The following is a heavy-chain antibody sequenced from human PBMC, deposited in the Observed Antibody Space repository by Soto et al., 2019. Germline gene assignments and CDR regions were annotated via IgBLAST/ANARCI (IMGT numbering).Heavy chain of an antibody. J-gene: IGHJ5*02. Sequence: ASVKVSCKASGYTFTSYGISWVRQAPGQGLEWMGWISAYNGNTNYAQKLQGRVTMTTDTSTSTAYMELRSLRSDDTAVYYCARDVVPGIAVAGMFDPWGQGTLVTVSS. CDR3: ARDVVPGIAVAGMFDP. CDR1: GYTFTSYG. D-gene: IGHD6-19*01. V-gene: IGHV1-18*01. CDR2: ISAYNGNT.